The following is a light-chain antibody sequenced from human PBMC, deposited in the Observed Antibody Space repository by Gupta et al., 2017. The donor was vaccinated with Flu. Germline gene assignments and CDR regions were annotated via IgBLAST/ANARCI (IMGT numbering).Light chain of an antibody. V-gene: IGLV3-21*02. CDR3: QVWDSSSDHLWV. CDR1: NIGSKS. CDR2: GDT. J-gene: IGLJ3*02. Sequence: GDNIGSKSVHWYQQKPGQAPVLVVYGDTDRPSGIPERIFGSNSGNTATLTISGVEAGDEADYYCQVWDSSSDHLWVFGGGTKMTVL.